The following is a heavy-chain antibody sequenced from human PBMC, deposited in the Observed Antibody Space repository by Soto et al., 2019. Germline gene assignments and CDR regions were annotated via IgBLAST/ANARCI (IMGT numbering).Heavy chain of an antibody. Sequence: PSETLSLTCSVSGGPISSYFRNWLRQPPGKGLEWIGYIYDDGTTDYNPSLKSRVTILLDMSKNQFSLKLSSVTAADTAVYYCVSSRSAIYGDALDVWGQGTMVTVSS. J-gene: IGHJ3*01. CDR1: GGPISSYF. V-gene: IGHV4-59*03. CDR3: VSSRSAIYGDALDV. D-gene: IGHD2-2*01. CDR2: IYDDGTT.